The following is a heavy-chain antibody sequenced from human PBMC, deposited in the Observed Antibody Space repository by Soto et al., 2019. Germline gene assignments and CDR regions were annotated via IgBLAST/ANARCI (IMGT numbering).Heavy chain of an antibody. CDR1: GGTFSSYT. CDR3: AIREYSSSEIDY. CDR2: IIPILGIA. Sequence: QVQLVQSGAEVKKPGSSVRVSCKASGGTFSSYTISWVRQAPGQGLEWMGRIIPILGIANYAQKFQGRVTITADKSTSTAYMELSRLRSEDTAVYYCAIREYSSSEIDYWGQGTLVTVSS. D-gene: IGHD6-6*01. V-gene: IGHV1-69*02. J-gene: IGHJ4*02.